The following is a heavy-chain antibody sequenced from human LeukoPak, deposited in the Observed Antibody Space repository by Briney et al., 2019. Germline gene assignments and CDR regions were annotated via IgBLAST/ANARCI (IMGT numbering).Heavy chain of an antibody. V-gene: IGHV3-15*01. CDR3: NTDINTIYDNVY. CDR2: IRSRNEGETA. D-gene: IGHD3-9*01. Sequence: GGSLRLSCAASGLSFSSAWMTWVRQCPGKGLEWVGLIRSRNEGETAAYAAPVRGRFIISSDDSRKTIYLQMNSLKTEDTAVYYCNTDINTIYDNVYWGQGTLVTVSS. J-gene: IGHJ4*02. CDR1: GLSFSSAW.